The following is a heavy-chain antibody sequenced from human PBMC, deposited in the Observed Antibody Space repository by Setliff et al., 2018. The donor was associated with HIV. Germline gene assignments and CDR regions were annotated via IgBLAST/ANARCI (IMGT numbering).Heavy chain of an antibody. CDR2: ISGSGDST. Sequence: GGSLRLSCAPSGFTFGSYAMSWVRQAPGKGLEWVSVISGSGDSTFYADSLKGRFTISRVNSKNTLYLQMNSLRAEDTAVYYCAKTLPTLYPPHDYYFAMDVWGQGTTVTVSS. V-gene: IGHV3-23*01. D-gene: IGHD2-15*01. CDR3: AKTLPTLYPPHDYYFAMDV. J-gene: IGHJ6*02. CDR1: GFTFGSYA.